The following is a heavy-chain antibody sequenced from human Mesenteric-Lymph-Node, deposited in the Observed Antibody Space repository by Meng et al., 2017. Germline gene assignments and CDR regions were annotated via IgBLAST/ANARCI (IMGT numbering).Heavy chain of an antibody. CDR2: IHHSGSA. V-gene: IGHV4-30-4*01. CDR1: GGSMSSGNYY. J-gene: IGHJ4*02. Sequence: QGQVTEPVPGLVEPSQTLSLTCTVSGGSMSSGNYYWSWIRQPPGKGLEWIGYIHHSGSAYYNPSLKSRVSISVDTSKNQFSLNLNSMTAADTAVYYCASFDHIPRRNYFDYWGQGTLVTVSS. CDR3: ASFDHIPRRNYFDY. D-gene: IGHD2-21*01.